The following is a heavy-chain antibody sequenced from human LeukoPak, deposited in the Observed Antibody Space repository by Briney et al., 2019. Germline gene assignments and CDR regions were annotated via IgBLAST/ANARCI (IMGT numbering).Heavy chain of an antibody. V-gene: IGHV3-48*03. Sequence: QAGGSLRLSCAASGFTFSSYEMNWVRQAPGKGLAWVSYISSSGSTIYYADSVKGRFTISRDNAKNSLYLQMNSLRAEDTAVYYCARDSIAVAGNFDYWGQGTLVTVSS. D-gene: IGHD6-19*01. CDR3: ARDSIAVAGNFDY. CDR2: ISSSGSTI. CDR1: GFTFSSYE. J-gene: IGHJ4*02.